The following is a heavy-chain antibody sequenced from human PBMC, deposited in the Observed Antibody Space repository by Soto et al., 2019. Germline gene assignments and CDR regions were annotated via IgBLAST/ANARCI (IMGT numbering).Heavy chain of an antibody. Sequence: ASVKVSCKASGYTFTGYYMHWVRQAPGQGLEWMGWINPNSGGTNYAQKSQGRVIMTRDTPISTVYMELSRLRSDDTAVYYCARAGDVWSSGGYYYYGMDVWCQGSTVTVSS. V-gene: IGHV1-2*02. CDR2: INPNSGGT. J-gene: IGHJ6*02. CDR3: ARAGDVWSSGGYYYYGMDV. CDR1: GYTFTGYY. D-gene: IGHD3-3*01.